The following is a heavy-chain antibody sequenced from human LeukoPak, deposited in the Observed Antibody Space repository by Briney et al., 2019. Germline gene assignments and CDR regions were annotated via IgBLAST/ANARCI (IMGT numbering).Heavy chain of an antibody. CDR3: ASALPFQLVH. CDR1: GDSISRSNW. J-gene: IGHJ4*02. CDR2: IYHSGNT. Sequence: SGTLSLTCAVSGDSISRSNWWTWVRQPPGKGLEWIGEIYHSGNTNYNPSLKSRVTMSVDKSKNQFSLKLSSVTAADTAVYYCASALPFQLVHWGQGTLVTVSS. D-gene: IGHD6-13*01. V-gene: IGHV4-4*02.